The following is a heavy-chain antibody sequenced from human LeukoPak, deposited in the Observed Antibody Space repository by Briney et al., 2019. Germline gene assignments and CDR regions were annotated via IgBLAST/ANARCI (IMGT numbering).Heavy chain of an antibody. D-gene: IGHD6-13*01. J-gene: IGHJ4*02. V-gene: IGHV3-30*03. CDR1: GFTFSSYV. CDR3: ATTGYSSRNY. Sequence: GGSLRLSCAASGFTFSSYVMHCVRQAPGKGLEWVAIISYDGSIEYYADSVKGRFTISRDNSKNTRYLQMTSLRAEDTAVYYCATTGYSSRNYWGQGTLVTVSS. CDR2: ISYDGSIE.